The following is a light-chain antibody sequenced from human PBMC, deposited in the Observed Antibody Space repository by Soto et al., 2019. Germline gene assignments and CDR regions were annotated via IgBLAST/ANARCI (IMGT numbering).Light chain of an antibody. CDR3: QHYDNSPRT. CDR1: QSVSRNF. Sequence: EIVLTQSPGTLSLSPGERATLSCRASQSVSRNFFAWYQQKPGQAPRLLIYGASNRATGIPDRFSGSGSGTDFTLTISRLEPEDVAVYFCQHYDNSPRTFGQGTKVEI. J-gene: IGKJ1*01. V-gene: IGKV3-20*01. CDR2: GAS.